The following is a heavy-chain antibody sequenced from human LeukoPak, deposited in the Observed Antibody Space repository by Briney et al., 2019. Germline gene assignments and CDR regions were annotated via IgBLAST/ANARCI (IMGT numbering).Heavy chain of an antibody. CDR2: ISSSGSAI. J-gene: IGHJ4*02. CDR1: GFTLSSYE. CDR3: ARGGSLGY. D-gene: IGHD6-19*01. Sequence: GGSLSLSCAASGFTLSSYEMNWVRRAPGEGLEWVSKISSSGSAIYYADSVKGRFTISRDNAKSSLYLQMNSLRVEDTAVYYCARGGSLGYWGQGTLVTVSS. V-gene: IGHV3-48*03.